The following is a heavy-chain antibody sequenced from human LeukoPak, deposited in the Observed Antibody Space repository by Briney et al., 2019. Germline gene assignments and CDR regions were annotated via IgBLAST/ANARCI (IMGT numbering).Heavy chain of an antibody. CDR2: ISYDGSNK. CDR1: GFTFSSYA. Sequence: PGGSLRLSCAASGFTFSSYAMHWVRQAPGKGLEWVAVISYDGSNKYYADSVKGRFTISRDNSKNTLYLQMNSLRAEDTAVYYCASSRGSSSWYVSLPYDYWGQGTLVTVSS. D-gene: IGHD6-13*01. J-gene: IGHJ4*02. V-gene: IGHV3-30*04. CDR3: ASSRGSSSWYVSLPYDY.